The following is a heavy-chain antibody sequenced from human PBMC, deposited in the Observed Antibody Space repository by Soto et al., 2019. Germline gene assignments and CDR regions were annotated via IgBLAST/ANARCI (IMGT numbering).Heavy chain of an antibody. CDR3: ARDAAQLVRYYFDY. Sequence: GASVKVSCKASGYTFTSYAMHWVRQAPGQRLEWMGWINAGNGNTKYSQKFQGRVTITRDTSASTAYMELSSLRSEDTAVYYCARDAAQLVRYYFDYWGQGTLVTVSS. V-gene: IGHV1-3*01. CDR1: GYTFTSYA. J-gene: IGHJ4*02. D-gene: IGHD6-13*01. CDR2: INAGNGNT.